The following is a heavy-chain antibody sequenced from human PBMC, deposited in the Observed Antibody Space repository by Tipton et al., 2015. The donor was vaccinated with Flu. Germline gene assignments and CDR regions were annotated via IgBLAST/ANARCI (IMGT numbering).Heavy chain of an antibody. J-gene: IGHJ4*02. CDR1: GFTFSSYT. V-gene: IGHV3-21*01. Sequence: AVSGFTFSSYTMNWVRQAPGKGLEWVSSISSSSNYVYYADSVKGRFAISRDNAKNSLYLQMNSLRAEDTAVYYCARDYSIVDLDYWGQGTLVTVSS. CDR2: ISSSSNYV. CDR3: ARDYSIVDLDY. D-gene: IGHD1-26*01.